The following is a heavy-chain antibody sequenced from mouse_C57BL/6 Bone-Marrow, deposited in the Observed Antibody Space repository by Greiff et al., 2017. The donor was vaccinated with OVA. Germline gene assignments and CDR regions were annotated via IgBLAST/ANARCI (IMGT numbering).Heavy chain of an antibody. CDR2: IKPNSGST. CDR3: ASSDYFSYYYVDY. CDR1: GYTFTSYW. Sequence: QVQLQQPGAELVKPGASVKLSCKASGYTFTSYWMHWVKQRPGQGLEWIGIIKPNSGSTNYNEKFKSKATLTVDKSNSTAYMQLCSLTSKDTAVYDCASSDYFSYYYVDYWGQGTTLTVSS. J-gene: IGHJ2*01. V-gene: IGHV1-64*01. D-gene: IGHD2-12*01.